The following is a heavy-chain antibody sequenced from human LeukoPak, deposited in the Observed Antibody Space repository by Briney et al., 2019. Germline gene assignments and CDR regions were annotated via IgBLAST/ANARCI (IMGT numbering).Heavy chain of an antibody. CDR1: GYTFTSYG. CDR2: IRVDNGNT. Sequence: ASVKVSCKSSGYTFTSYGLSWVRQAPGQGLEWMGWIRVDNGNTKYAQELQGRVTMTTDTSTSTAYMELRSLTSDDTAVYYCVRDWGYSVDYWGQGTLVTVSS. CDR3: VRDWGYSVDY. J-gene: IGHJ4*02. D-gene: IGHD4-11*01. V-gene: IGHV1-18*01.